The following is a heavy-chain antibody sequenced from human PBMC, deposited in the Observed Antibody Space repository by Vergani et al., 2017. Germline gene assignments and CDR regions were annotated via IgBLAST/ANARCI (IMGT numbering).Heavy chain of an antibody. Sequence: QVQLQQWGGGLLKPSETLSLTCVVNGGSFTSYHWTGIRQSPGEGLEWVGDIDHTGRPDYNPSLKSRLTMSVDKSRNQFSLKLNSVTATDTAIYFCARVNTETNGHLYYYYYMDVWGQGTAVTVS. V-gene: IGHV4-34*01. CDR3: ARVNTETNGHLYYYYYMDV. J-gene: IGHJ6*03. CDR1: GGSFTSYH. D-gene: IGHD4-11*01. CDR2: IDHTGRP.